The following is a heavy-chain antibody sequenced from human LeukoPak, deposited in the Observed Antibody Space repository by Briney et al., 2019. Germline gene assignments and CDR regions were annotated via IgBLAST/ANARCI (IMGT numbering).Heavy chain of an antibody. V-gene: IGHV1-2*02. CDR2: INPNSGGT. D-gene: IGHD1-20*01. CDR1: GYTLTGYY. CDR3: ANRNNWNDFQSNAFDI. J-gene: IGHJ3*02. Sequence: ASVKVSCKASGYTLTGYYFHWVRQAPGQGLEWMGWINPNSGGTNYAQKFQGRVTMTRDTSISAAYMELSRLRSDDTAVYYCANRNNWNDFQSNAFDIWGQGTMLTVSS.